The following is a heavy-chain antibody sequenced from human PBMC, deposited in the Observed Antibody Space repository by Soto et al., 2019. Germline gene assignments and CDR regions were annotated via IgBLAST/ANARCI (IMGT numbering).Heavy chain of an antibody. J-gene: IGHJ4*02. CDR2: INGGGGST. Sequence: GGSLRHSCAASGFTFSSYAMSLVRPAPGKGLEWVSGINGGGGSTYYADSVKGRFTISRDNTKNTLYLQMDSLTAEGTAVYYCAKGSEFSNSYTLDFDFWGQGALVTVSS. CDR3: AKGSEFSNSYTLDFDF. V-gene: IGHV3-23*01. CDR1: GFTFSSYA. D-gene: IGHD6-6*01.